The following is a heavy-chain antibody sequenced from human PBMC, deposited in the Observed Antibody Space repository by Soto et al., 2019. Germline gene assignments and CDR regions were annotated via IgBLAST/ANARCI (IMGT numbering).Heavy chain of an antibody. J-gene: IGHJ4*02. CDR3: TALTGTTMALDY. D-gene: IGHD1-7*01. Sequence: PGGSLRLSCAASGFTFSNAWMNWVRQAPGKGLEWVGRIKTKSDGATTDYAAPVKGRFTISRDDSRNTLYLQMNSLKAEDTAVYYCTALTGTTMALDYWGQGILVTVSS. CDR1: GFTFSNAW. CDR2: IKTKSDGATT. V-gene: IGHV3-15*01.